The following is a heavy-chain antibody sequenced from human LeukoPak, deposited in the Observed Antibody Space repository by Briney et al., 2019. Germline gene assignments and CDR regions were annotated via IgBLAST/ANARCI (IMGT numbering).Heavy chain of an antibody. CDR2: IYTSGST. Sequence: SETLSLTCTVSGGSISSYYWSWIRQPAGKGLEWIGRIYTSGSTNYNPSLKSRVTMSADTSKNQFSLKLSSVTAADTAVYYCAREVGGYSNYINWFDPWGQGTLVTVSS. CDR3: AREVGGYSNYINWFDP. D-gene: IGHD4-11*01. J-gene: IGHJ5*02. V-gene: IGHV4-4*07. CDR1: GGSISSYY.